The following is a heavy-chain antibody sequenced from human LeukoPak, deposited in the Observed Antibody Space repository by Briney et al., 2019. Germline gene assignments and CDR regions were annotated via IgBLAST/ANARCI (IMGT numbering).Heavy chain of an antibody. CDR3: AREVSYSSSWYVGY. CDR2: ISSSSTI. Sequence: PGGSLRLSCAASGFTFSSYSMNWVRQAPGKGLEWVSYISSSSTIYYADSVKGRFTISRDNAKNSLYLQMNSLRAEDTAVYYCAREVSYSSSWYVGYWGQGTLVTVSS. D-gene: IGHD6-13*01. V-gene: IGHV3-48*04. CDR1: GFTFSSYS. J-gene: IGHJ4*02.